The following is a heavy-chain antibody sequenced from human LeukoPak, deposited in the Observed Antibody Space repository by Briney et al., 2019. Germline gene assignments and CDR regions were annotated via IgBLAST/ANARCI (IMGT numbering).Heavy chain of an antibody. CDR1: GFSFSSYA. CDR2: TSNHGNDG. CDR3: TRDRGAMNDFDY. V-gene: IGHV3-30*01. J-gene: IGHJ4*02. Sequence: GGSLRLSCTDSGFSFSSYAMHWVRQSPGKGLEWVAVTSNHGNDGFYADSVKGRFTISRDNPKKTLYLQMDSLRPEDTGVYYCTRDRGAMNDFDYWGQGTLVTVSS. D-gene: IGHD2-2*01.